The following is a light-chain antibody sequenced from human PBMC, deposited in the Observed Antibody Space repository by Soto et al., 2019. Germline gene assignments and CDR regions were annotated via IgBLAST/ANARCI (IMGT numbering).Light chain of an antibody. CDR3: RQYNSYTLT. Sequence: DIQMNQSPSSLSASVGDRVTITCRASQGISSWLAWYQQPREKAPKSXIYAASSLQSGVPSRFNGSGAGTDCTRPISSLQPEDVETDYCRQYNSYTLTFGGGTKVDIK. V-gene: IGKV1D-16*01. CDR1: QGISSW. J-gene: IGKJ4*01. CDR2: AAS.